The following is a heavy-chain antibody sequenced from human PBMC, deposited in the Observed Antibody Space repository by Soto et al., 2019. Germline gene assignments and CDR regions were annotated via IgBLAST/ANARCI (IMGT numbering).Heavy chain of an antibody. V-gene: IGHV6-1*01. Sequence: SQTLSLTCAISGDSVSSNSAARNWIRQSPSRGLEWLGRTYYRSKWYNDYAVSVKSRITINPDTSENQFSLQLNSVTPEDTAVYYCARDLTTVTYYYYYYGMDVWGQGTTVTVSS. CDR2: TYYRSKWYN. J-gene: IGHJ6*02. D-gene: IGHD4-17*01. CDR3: ARDLTTVTYYYYYYGMDV. CDR1: GDSVSSNSAA.